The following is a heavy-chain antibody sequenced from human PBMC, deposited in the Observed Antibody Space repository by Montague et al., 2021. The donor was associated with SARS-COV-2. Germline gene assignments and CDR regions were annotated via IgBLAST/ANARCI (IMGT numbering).Heavy chain of an antibody. J-gene: IGHJ4*03. V-gene: IGHV4-39*01. CDR3: ARHPLRMITFGGVMGFDY. Sequence: SETLSLTCTVSGGSISSSSYYWGWIRQPPGKGLEWIGSIYYSGSTYYXXXLKSRVTISVDTSKNQFSLKLSSVTAADTAVYYCARHPLRMITFGGVMGFDYWGQGTTVTVSS. CDR2: IYYSGST. D-gene: IGHD3-16*01. CDR1: GGSISSSSYY.